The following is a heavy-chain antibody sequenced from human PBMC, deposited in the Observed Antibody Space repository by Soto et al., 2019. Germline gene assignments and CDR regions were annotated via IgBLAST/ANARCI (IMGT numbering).Heavy chain of an antibody. CDR2: INPSGGST. Sequence: QVQLVQSGAEVKKPGASVKVSCKASGYTFTSYYMHWVRQAPGQGLEWMGIINPSGGSTSYAQKFQGRVTMTRDTSTSTVYMELSSLGSEDTAVYYCARGQWSAVVFIPFDYWGQGTLVTVSS. V-gene: IGHV1-46*01. J-gene: IGHJ4*02. CDR1: GYTFTSYY. CDR3: ARGQWSAVVFIPFDY. D-gene: IGHD3-22*01.